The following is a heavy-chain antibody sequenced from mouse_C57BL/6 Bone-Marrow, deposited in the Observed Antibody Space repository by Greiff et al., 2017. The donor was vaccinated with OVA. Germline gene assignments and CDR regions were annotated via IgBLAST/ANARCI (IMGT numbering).Heavy chain of an antibody. CDR1: GYTFTDYY. D-gene: IGHD1-1*01. Sequence: VQLQQSGPVLVKPGASVKMSCKASGYTFTDYYMNWVKQSHGKSLEWMGVINPYNGGTSYNQKFKGKATLTVDKSSSTAYMELNSLTSEDSAVYYCARGDYGSSPSYAMDYWGQGTSVTVSS. V-gene: IGHV1-19*01. CDR2: INPYNGGT. CDR3: ARGDYGSSPSYAMDY. J-gene: IGHJ4*01.